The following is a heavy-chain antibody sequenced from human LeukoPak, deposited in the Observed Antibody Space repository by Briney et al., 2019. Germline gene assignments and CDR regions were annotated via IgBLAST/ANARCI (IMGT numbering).Heavy chain of an antibody. D-gene: IGHD3-22*01. J-gene: IGHJ4*02. CDR1: GFTFSSYA. V-gene: IGHV3-23*01. Sequence: GGSLRLSCAASGFTFSSYAMSWVRQAPGKGLEWVSAISGSGGSTYYADSVKGRFTISRDNSKNTLYLQMNSLRAEDTAVYSCAASISSGYQYYFDYWGQGTLVTVSS. CDR2: ISGSGGST. CDR3: AASISSGYQYYFDY.